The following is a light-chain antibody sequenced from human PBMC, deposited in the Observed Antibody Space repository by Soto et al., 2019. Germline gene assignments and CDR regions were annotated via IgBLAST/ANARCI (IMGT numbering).Light chain of an antibody. J-gene: IGKJ1*01. V-gene: IGKV1-33*01. CDR3: QQYDNLPWT. CDR1: QDISNY. CDR2: DAS. Sequence: DIQMTQSPSSLSASVGDRVTITCQASQDISNYLNWYQQKPGKAPKLLIYDASNLETGVPSRFSGSGSGTDFTYTISRLQPEDIATYYCQQYDNLPWTVGQGTKVEIK.